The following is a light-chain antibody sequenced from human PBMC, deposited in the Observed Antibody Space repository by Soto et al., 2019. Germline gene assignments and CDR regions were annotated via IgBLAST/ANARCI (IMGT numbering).Light chain of an antibody. CDR3: SSYTTNSPPVV. CDR1: SSDVGGYNY. CDR2: EVT. Sequence: QSALTQPRSVSGSPGQSVTISCTGTSSDVGGYNYVSWYQQYPGKAPKLLISEVTNRPSGVSNRFSGSKSGNTASLTISGLQAEDEAHYYCSSYTTNSPPVVFGGGTKLTVL. J-gene: IGLJ2*01. V-gene: IGLV2-14*01.